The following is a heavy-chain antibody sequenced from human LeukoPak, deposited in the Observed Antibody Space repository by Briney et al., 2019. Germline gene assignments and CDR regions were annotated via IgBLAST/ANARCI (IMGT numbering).Heavy chain of an antibody. D-gene: IGHD1-26*01. V-gene: IGHV3-23*01. J-gene: IGHJ4*02. Sequence: GGSLRLSCAASGFTFSTYAMNWVRQAPGKGLDWVSGISGSGGSTYYADSVKGRFTISRDNAKNTLYLQMNSLRSEDTAVYYCARGVVVGATSALGHWGQGTLVTVSS. CDR2: ISGSGGST. CDR3: ARGVVVGATSALGH. CDR1: GFTFSTYA.